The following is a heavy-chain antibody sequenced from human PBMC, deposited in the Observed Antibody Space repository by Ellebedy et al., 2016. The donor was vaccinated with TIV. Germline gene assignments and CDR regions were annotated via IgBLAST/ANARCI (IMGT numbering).Heavy chain of an antibody. CDR1: GLTFSDAW. V-gene: IGHV3-15*01. Sequence: PGGSLRLSCAVSGLTFSDAWMSWVRQAPGKGLEWVGRIISKAHGGTTEYAAPVKGRFTISRDDSKDTLYMQMSSLKSEDTDMYYCTTDPQWGHWGQGTLVTVSS. CDR3: TTDPQWGH. J-gene: IGHJ4*02. CDR2: IISKAHGGTT. D-gene: IGHD1-26*01.